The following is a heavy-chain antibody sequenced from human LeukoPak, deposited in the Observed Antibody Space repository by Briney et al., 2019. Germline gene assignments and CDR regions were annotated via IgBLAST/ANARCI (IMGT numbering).Heavy chain of an antibody. D-gene: IGHD6-19*01. CDR2: ISDSGGST. Sequence: GGSLRLSCASSGTTFRNYAMSCVRQAPGKGLEWVSVISDSGGSTYYADSVKGRFTISRDNSKNTLCLQMNSLRAEDTAVYYYCRGKYSSGWFDYWGQGTLVTVSP. V-gene: IGHV3-23*01. CDR1: GTTFRNYA. J-gene: IGHJ4*02. CDR3: CRGKYSSGWFDY.